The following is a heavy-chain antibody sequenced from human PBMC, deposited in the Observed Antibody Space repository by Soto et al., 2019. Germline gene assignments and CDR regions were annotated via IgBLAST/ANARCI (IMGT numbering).Heavy chain of an antibody. J-gene: IGHJ4*02. CDR1: GFTFSSYG. CDR3: AKHTYYDILTGEY. V-gene: IGHV3-30*18. CDR2: ISYDGSNK. Sequence: QVQLVECGGGVVQPGRSLRLSCAASGFTFSSYGMHWVRQAPGKGLEWVAVISYDGSNKYYADSVKGRFTISRDNSKNTLYLQMNSLRAEDTAVYYCAKHTYYDILTGEYWGQGTLVTVSS. D-gene: IGHD3-9*01.